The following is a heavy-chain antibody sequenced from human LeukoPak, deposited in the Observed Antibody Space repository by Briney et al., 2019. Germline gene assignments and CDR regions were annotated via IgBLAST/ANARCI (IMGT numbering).Heavy chain of an antibody. CDR3: ARHSCTSATCQMRYVFDI. J-gene: IGHJ3*02. D-gene: IGHD2-2*01. CDR1: GGSLSGYF. Sequence: SETLSLTCAVYGGSLSGYFWSWIRQPPGKGLEWIGEINYSGSTNYKPSPKSRVTISVDTSKNQFSLKLSSATAADTAVYYCARHSCTSATCQMRYVFDIWAQGTMVTVSS. CDR2: INYSGST. V-gene: IGHV4-34*01.